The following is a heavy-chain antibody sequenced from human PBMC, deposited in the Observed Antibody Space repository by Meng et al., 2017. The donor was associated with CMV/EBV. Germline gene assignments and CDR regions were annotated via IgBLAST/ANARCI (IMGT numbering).Heavy chain of an antibody. J-gene: IGHJ4*02. CDR1: GFSFSTYA. Sequence: GASLKISCAASGFSFSTYAMGWVRQAPGKGLVWVSRINSDGSSTTYANSVKGRFTISRDNAKNTLYLQMNSLRDEDTAVYYCARSSSWYDYWGQGTLVTVSS. V-gene: IGHV3-74*01. D-gene: IGHD6-13*01. CDR2: INSDGSST. CDR3: ARSSSWYDY.